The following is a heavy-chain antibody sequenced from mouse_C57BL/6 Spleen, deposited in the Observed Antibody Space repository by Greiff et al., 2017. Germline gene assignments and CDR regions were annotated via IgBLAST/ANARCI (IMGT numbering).Heavy chain of an antibody. CDR3: ARSSYATEDMDD. J-gene: IGHJ4*01. V-gene: IGHV1-19*01. CDR1: GYTFTDYY. CDR2: INPYNGGT. D-gene: IGHD6-1*01. Sequence: EVQLQQSGPVLVKPGASVKMSCKASGYTFTDYYMNWVKQSHGKSLEWIGVINPYNGGTSYNQKFKGKATLTVDKSSSTAYMELNSLTSEDSAVYDCARSSYATEDMDDWGKGTSVTVSS.